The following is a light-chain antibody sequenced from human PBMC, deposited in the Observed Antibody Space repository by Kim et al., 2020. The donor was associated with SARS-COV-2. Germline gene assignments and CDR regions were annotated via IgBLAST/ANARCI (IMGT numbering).Light chain of an antibody. J-gene: IGKJ2*01. V-gene: IGKV3-20*01. CDR1: QSVTSNY. CDR3: QQYDTLPYT. Sequence: PGERATLSCRASQSVTSNYLAWFQKKPGQAPRLLVYLASRRSTDIPDRFSGSGSETDFTLTISGVQPEDVAVYFCQQYDTLPYTFGPGTKLEIK. CDR2: LAS.